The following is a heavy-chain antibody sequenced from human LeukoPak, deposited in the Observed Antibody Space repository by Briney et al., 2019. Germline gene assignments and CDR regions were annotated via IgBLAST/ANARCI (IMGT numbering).Heavy chain of an antibody. CDR3: AKSDETGDYYYGMDV. D-gene: IGHD1-14*01. V-gene: IGHV3-30*18. CDR1: GFTFISYG. CDR2: LSYDGSNK. J-gene: IGHJ6*02. Sequence: GGSLRLSCAAPGFTFISYGMPWVRQAQGRGRGWVAVLSYDGSNKYYADSVKGRFTISRDNSKNTLYLQMNSLRAEDTAVYYCAKSDETGDYYYGMDVWGQGTTVTVSS.